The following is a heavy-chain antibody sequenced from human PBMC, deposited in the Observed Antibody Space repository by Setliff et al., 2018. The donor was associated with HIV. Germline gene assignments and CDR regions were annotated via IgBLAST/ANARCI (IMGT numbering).Heavy chain of an antibody. Sequence: SETLSLTCTVSGDSISPYYWSWIRQSPGKGLEWIAYISYSGSANYNPSLKSRVTISVDTSKNQFSPKLRSVTAADTAVYYCARVVWMAAAGTIDYYYYGMDIWGQGTTVTVSS. V-gene: IGHV4-59*12. CDR1: GDSISPYY. CDR2: ISYSGSA. D-gene: IGHD6-13*01. J-gene: IGHJ6*02. CDR3: ARVVWMAAAGTIDYYYYGMDI.